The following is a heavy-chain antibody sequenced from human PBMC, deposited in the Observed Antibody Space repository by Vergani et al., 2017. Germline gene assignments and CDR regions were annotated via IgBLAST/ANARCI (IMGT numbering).Heavy chain of an antibody. V-gene: IGHV3-30*18. CDR1: GFTFSSYG. Sequence: QVQLVESGGGVVQPGRSLRLSCAASGFTFSSYGMHWVRQAPGKGLEWVAVISYDGSNKYYADSVKGRFTISRDNSKNTLYLQMNSLRAEDTAVYFCANSVIAGNVGVAYFVMNVWGRGATVTVSS. J-gene: IGHJ6*02. CDR3: ANSVIAGNVGVAYFVMNV. D-gene: IGHD2/OR15-2a*01. CDR2: ISYDGSNK.